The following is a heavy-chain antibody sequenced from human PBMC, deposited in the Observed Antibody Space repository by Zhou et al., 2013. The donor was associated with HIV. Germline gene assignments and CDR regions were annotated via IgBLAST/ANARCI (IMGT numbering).Heavy chain of an antibody. V-gene: IGHV1-69*15. J-gene: IGHJ4*02. CDR3: ARVGYCGGDCYSN. Sequence: QVQLVQSGAEVKKPGSSVKVSCKATGGTFSTYAFAWVRQAPGQGLEWMGTFTPFFASSDYAQKFQDRLTITVDQSTSTIYMDLSGLRSEDTAVYYCARVGYCGGDCYSNWGQGTLVTVSS. CDR2: FTPFFASS. D-gene: IGHD2-21*01. CDR1: GGTFSTYA.